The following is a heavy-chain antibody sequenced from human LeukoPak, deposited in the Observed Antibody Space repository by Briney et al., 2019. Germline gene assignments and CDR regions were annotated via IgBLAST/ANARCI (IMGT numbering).Heavy chain of an antibody. CDR2: ISDTGATT. CDR3: AKGGEDSGYNSHFDY. V-gene: IGHV3-23*01. J-gene: IGHJ4*02. D-gene: IGHD5-24*01. CDR1: GFTFSSYA. Sequence: GGSLRLSCAGSGFTFSSYAMSWVRQAPGKGLEWVSAISDTGATTYDADSVKGRFTISRDNSKNLVYLEMNSLRAGDTAVYYCAKGGEDSGYNSHFDYWGQGTLVIVSS.